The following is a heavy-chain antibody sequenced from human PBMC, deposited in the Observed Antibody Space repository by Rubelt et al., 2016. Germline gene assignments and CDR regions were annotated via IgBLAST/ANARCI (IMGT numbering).Heavy chain of an antibody. D-gene: IGHD6-19*01. V-gene: IGHV1-3*01. CDR1: GYTFTSYA. J-gene: IGHJ5*02. CDR2: INAGNGNT. Sequence: QVQLVQSGAEVKKPGASVKVSCKASGYTFTSYAMHWVRQAPGQRLEWMGWINAGNGNTKYSQKFQGRVTITRDTSASTAYMELSSLRSEDTAVYYVARVIWGSGWSNNWFDPWGQGTLVTVSS. CDR3: ARVIWGSGWSNNWFDP.